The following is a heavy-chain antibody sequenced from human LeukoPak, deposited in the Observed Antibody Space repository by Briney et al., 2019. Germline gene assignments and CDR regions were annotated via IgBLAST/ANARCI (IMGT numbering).Heavy chain of an antibody. J-gene: IGHJ5*02. Sequence: SVKVSCKASGGTFSSYAISWVRQAPGQGLEWMGRIIPIFGIANYAQKFQGRVTITADKSTSTAYMELSSLRSEDTAVYYCARGVGTRPFDPRGQGTLVTVSS. CDR2: IIPIFGIA. V-gene: IGHV1-69*04. CDR3: ARGVGTRPFDP. CDR1: GGTFSSYA.